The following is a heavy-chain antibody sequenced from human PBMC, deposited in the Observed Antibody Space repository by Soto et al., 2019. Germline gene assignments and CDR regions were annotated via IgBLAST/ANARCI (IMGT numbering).Heavy chain of an antibody. CDR2: IYYSGST. CDR1: GGSISSSSYY. Sequence: SETLSLTCTVSGGSISSSSYYWGWIRQPPGKGLEWIGSIYYSGSTYHNPSLKSRVTISVDTSKNQFSLQLSSVTAADTAVYYCARHGFGYSYGGAFGYWGQGTLVTFSS. D-gene: IGHD5-18*01. CDR3: ARHGFGYSYGGAFGY. V-gene: IGHV4-39*01. J-gene: IGHJ4*02.